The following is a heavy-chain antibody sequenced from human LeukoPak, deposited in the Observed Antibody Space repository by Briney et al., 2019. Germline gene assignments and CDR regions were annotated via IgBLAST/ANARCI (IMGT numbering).Heavy chain of an antibody. CDR1: GFTFSSYW. CDR2: IKQDGSDK. D-gene: IGHD3/OR15-3a*01. V-gene: IGHV3-7*03. CDR3: ARRSAPCGLDY. Sequence: PGGSLRLSRAASGFTFSSYWMSWVRQAPGKGLEWVANIKQDGSDKYYVDSVKGRFTISRDNAKNTLYLQMNSLRAEDTAVYYCARRSAPCGLDYWGQGTLVTVSS. J-gene: IGHJ4*02.